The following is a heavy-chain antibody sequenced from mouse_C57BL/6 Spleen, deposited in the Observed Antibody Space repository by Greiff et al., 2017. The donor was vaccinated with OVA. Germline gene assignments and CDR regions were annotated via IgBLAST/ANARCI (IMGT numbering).Heavy chain of an antibody. CDR1: GYTFTSYW. Sequence: QVHVKQPGAELVRPGTSVKLSCKASGYTFTSYWMHWVKQRPGQGLEWIGVIDPSDSYTNYNQKFKGKATLTVDTSSSTAYMQLSSLTSEDSAVYYCARSITTVVAGDYWGQGTTLTVSS. D-gene: IGHD1-1*01. V-gene: IGHV1-59*01. CDR3: ARSITTVVAGDY. CDR2: IDPSDSYT. J-gene: IGHJ2*01.